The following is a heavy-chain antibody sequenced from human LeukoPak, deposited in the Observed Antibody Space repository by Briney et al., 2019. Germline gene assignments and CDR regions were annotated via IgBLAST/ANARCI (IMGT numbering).Heavy chain of an antibody. CDR2: IYYSGST. Sequence: SETLSLTCTVSGGSISSYYWSWIRQPPGKGLEWIGYIYYSGSTNYNPSLKSQVTISVDTSKNQFSLKMSSVTAADTAVYYCAGVSGVVIDNWFDPWGQGTLVTVSS. V-gene: IGHV4-59*01. D-gene: IGHD3-3*01. CDR3: AGVSGVVIDNWFDP. J-gene: IGHJ5*02. CDR1: GGSISSYY.